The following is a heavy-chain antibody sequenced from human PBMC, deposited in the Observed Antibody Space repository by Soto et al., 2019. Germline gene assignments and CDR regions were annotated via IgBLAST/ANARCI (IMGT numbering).Heavy chain of an antibody. J-gene: IGHJ4*02. D-gene: IGHD3-10*01. CDR2: INPNSGGI. V-gene: IGHV1-2*04. Sequence: QVQLLQSGAEVKKPGASVKVSCKASGYTFTGYYMHWVRQAPGQGLEWMGWINPNSGGINYAQKFQVWITMTGGTAFNTPFMELSRLSSEVTAVYYCPRGTSGTGGSGRSDFDYCGQGSLVTVSS. CDR3: PRGTSGTGGSGRSDFDY. CDR1: GYTFTGYY.